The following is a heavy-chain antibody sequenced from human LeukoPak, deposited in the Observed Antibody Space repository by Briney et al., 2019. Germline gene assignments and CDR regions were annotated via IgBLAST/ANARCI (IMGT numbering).Heavy chain of an antibody. CDR2: IYSGGST. CDR3: ARDQTPYYDILTGLGYYYGMDV. V-gene: IGHV3-53*01. D-gene: IGHD3-9*01. Sequence: GGSLRLSCAASGFTFSDYYMSWIRQALGKGLEWVSVIYSGGSTYYADSVKGRFTISRDNSKNTLYLQMNSLRAEDTAVYYCARDQTPYYDILTGLGYYYGMDVWGQGTTVTVSS. J-gene: IGHJ6*02. CDR1: GFTFSDYY.